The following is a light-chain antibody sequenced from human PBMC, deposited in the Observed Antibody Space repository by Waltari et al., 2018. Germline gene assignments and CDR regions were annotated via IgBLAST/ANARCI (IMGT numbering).Light chain of an antibody. J-gene: IGLJ3*02. CDR3: QTGGHGTWV. CDR1: RGYSSNV. Sequence: LVLTQSPSASASLRASVKLTCTLRRGYSSNVIEWLPQQPGKGPRYLMKVNSDGSHRKGDDIPGRCSASNSGTEYYLTISSLQSEDEADYYCQTGGHGTWVFGGGTKLTVL. CDR2: VNSDGSH. V-gene: IGLV4-69*01.